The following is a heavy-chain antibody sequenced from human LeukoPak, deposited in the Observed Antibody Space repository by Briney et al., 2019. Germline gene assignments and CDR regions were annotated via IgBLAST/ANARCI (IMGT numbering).Heavy chain of an antibody. CDR2: TVAGYSET. D-gene: IGHD3-9*01. J-gene: IGHJ4*02. CDR1: GFTISGHA. CDR3: VRDLYPSQYTILTGPFDL. Sequence: GGSLRLSCVASGFTISGHAMSWVRQAPAKGLEWVSITVAGYSETHYADSVRGRFTVSRDNSKDTLYLQINSLRPEDTAIYFCVRDLYPSQYTILTGPFDLWGQGTRVTVSS. V-gene: IGHV3-23*01.